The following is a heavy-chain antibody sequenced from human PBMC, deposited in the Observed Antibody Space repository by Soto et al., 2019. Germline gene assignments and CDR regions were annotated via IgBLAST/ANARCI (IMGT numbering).Heavy chain of an antibody. D-gene: IGHD5-12*01. Sequence: ASVKVSCKASGYTFTSHDINWVRQATGQGLEWMGWMNPNSGNTGYAQKFQGRVTMTRNTSISTAYMELSSLRSEDTAVYYCARAPPRKATIKNTFFDYWGQGTLVTVSS. CDR1: GYTFTSHD. CDR3: ARAPPRKATIKNTFFDY. CDR2: MNPNSGNT. J-gene: IGHJ4*02. V-gene: IGHV1-8*01.